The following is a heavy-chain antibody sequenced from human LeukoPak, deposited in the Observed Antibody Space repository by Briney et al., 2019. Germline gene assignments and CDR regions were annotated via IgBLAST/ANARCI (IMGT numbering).Heavy chain of an antibody. J-gene: IGHJ4*02. CDR3: ARDRATGYSLFDY. D-gene: IGHD3-9*01. CDR2: ISSSSSYI. V-gene: IGHV3-21*01. Sequence: PGGSLRLSCAASGFTFSSYSMNWVRQAPGKGLEWVSSISSSSSYIYYADSVKGRFTISRDNAKNSLYLQMNSLRAEDTAVYYCARDRATGYSLFDYWGQGTLVTVSS. CDR1: GFTFSSYS.